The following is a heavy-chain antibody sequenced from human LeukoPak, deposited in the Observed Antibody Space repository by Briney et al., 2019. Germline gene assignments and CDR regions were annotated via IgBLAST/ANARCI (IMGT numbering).Heavy chain of an antibody. CDR1: GGCFSNYY. V-gene: IGHV4-34*01. Sequence: SETLSLTCAVYGGCFSNYYWSWIRQPPGKGLERIREINHSGSTNYNPSLKSRVTISVDTSKNQFSLKLSSVTAADTAVYYCALARDYYGSGSYYSAFDIWGQGTMVTVSS. D-gene: IGHD3-10*01. CDR3: ALARDYYGSGSYYSAFDI. CDR2: INHSGST. J-gene: IGHJ3*02.